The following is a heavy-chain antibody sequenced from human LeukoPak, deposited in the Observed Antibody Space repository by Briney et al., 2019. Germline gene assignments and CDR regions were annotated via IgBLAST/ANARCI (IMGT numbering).Heavy chain of an antibody. CDR3: ARGLYSSGWYGYYYGMDV. Sequence: SETLSLTCAVSGGSISSSNWWSWVRQPPGKGLEWIGEIYHSGSTNYNPSLKSRVTISVDTSKNQFSLTLSSVTAADTAVYYCARGLYSSGWYGYYYGMDVWGQGTTVTVSS. V-gene: IGHV4-4*02. J-gene: IGHJ6*02. CDR2: IYHSGST. D-gene: IGHD6-19*01. CDR1: GGSISSSNW.